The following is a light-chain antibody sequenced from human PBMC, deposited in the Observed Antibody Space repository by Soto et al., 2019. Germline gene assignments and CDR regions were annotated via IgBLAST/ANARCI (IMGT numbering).Light chain of an antibody. CDR1: SSDVGSYNL. J-gene: IGLJ2*01. Sequence: QSALTQPASVSGCPGQSITISCTGTSSDVGSYNLVSWYQQHPGKAPKLMIYEGSKRPSGVSNRFSGSKSGNTASLTISGLQAEDEADYYCCSYAGSSTWVVFGGGTKVTVL. V-gene: IGLV2-23*01. CDR3: CSYAGSSTWVV. CDR2: EGS.